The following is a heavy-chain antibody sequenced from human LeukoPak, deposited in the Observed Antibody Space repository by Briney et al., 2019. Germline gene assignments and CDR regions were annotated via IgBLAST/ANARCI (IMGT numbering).Heavy chain of an antibody. D-gene: IGHD5-18*01. J-gene: IGHJ4*02. CDR1: GFTFSYAW. CDR3: TRYSYGSFDY. CDR2: IKSKTDGGTT. V-gene: IGHV3-15*07. Sequence: PGGSLRLSCASSGFTFSYAWMNWVRQAPGKGLEWVGRIKSKTDGGTTDYAAPVKGRFTISRDDSKNTLYLQMNSLKTEDTAAYYCTRYSYGSFDYWGQGTLVTVSS.